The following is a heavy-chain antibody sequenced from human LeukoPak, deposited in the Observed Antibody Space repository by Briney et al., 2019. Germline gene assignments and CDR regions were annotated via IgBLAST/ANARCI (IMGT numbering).Heavy chain of an antibody. D-gene: IGHD6-6*01. CDR3: ARDPGSIAAH. Sequence: PGGSLRPSCAAPGFTFSSNNMNWGRQAPGKGLGWVSSISSSSSYIYYADSVKGRFTISRDNAKNSLYLQMNSLRAEDTAVYYCARDPGSIAAHWGQGTLVTVSS. CDR1: GFTFSSNN. CDR2: ISSSSSYI. J-gene: IGHJ4*02. V-gene: IGHV3-21*01.